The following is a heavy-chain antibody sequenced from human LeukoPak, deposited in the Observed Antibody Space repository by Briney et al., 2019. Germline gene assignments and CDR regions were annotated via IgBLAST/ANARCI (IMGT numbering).Heavy chain of an antibody. CDR3: TRKPFQGNY. CDR1: GYTFTTYD. CDR2: MNPHTGNT. V-gene: IGHV1-8*01. J-gene: IGHJ4*02. Sequence: GASVKVSCKASGYTFTTYDIHWVRQASGQGLEWMGWMNPHTGNTGFAQKFQGRVTLTTDTSINTAYMELSNLTSDDTAVYFCTRKPFQGNYWGQGSLVTVSS. D-gene: IGHD1-14*01.